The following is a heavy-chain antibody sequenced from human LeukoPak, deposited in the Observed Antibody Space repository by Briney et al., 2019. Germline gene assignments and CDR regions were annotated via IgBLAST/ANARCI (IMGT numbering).Heavy chain of an antibody. J-gene: IGHJ4*02. D-gene: IGHD3-22*01. CDR1: GFTFDDYG. CDR3: ARVPLSHEVIYYFDY. V-gene: IGHV3-20*04. Sequence: PGGSLRLSCAASGFTFDDYGMSWVRQAPGKGLEWVSGINWNGGSTGYADSVKRRFTISRDNAKNSLYLQMNSLRAEDTALYYCARVPLSHEVIYYFDYWGQGTLVTVSS. CDR2: INWNGGST.